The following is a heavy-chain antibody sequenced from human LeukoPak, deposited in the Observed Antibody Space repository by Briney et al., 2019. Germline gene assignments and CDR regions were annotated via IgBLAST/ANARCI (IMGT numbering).Heavy chain of an antibody. D-gene: IGHD6-19*01. CDR2: INPNSGGT. V-gene: IGHV1-2*02. Sequence: GASVKVSCMASGYTFTGYYMHWVRQAPGQGLEWMGWINPNSGGTNYAQKFQGRVTMTRDTSISTAYMELSRLRSDDTTVYYCARDRSGWEIDYWGQETLVTVSS. CDR1: GYTFTGYY. CDR3: ARDRSGWEIDY. J-gene: IGHJ4*02.